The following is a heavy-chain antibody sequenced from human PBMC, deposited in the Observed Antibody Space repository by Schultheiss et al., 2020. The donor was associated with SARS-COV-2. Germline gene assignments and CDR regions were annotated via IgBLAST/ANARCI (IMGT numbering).Heavy chain of an antibody. V-gene: IGHV4-61*01. J-gene: IGHJ4*02. Sequence: SETLSLTCTVSGGSVSSGSHYWTWIRQSPGKGLEWIGEIDHSGGTNYNPSLKSRVTISVDTSKNQFSLKLNSVTAADTAVYYCARDHSGHDYWGQGTLVTVSS. CDR1: GGSVSSGSHY. CDR3: ARDHSGHDY. D-gene: IGHD1-26*01. CDR2: IDHSGGT.